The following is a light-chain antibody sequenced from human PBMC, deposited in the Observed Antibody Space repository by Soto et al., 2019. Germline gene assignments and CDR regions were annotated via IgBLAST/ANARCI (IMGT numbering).Light chain of an antibody. J-gene: IGLJ7*01. V-gene: IGLV2-14*01. CDR1: SSDVGGYNY. Sequence: QSALTQPASVSGSPGQSITISCTGTSSDVGGYNYVSWYQQHPGKAPKLMIYEVSNRPSGVSNRFSGSKSGNTASLTISGLQAEDEADYYCSSYTSSSTPWVFGGGTQLTFL. CDR3: SSYTSSSTPWV. CDR2: EVS.